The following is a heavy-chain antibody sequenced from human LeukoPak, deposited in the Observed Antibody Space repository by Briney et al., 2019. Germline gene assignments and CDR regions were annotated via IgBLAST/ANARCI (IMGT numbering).Heavy chain of an antibody. Sequence: PGGSLRLSCAASGFTFSSYSMNWVRQAPGKGLEWVAAISTTSGNIYYADSVKGRFTISRDNAKNSLYLQMNSLRVEDTAVYFCARFSEVYYYVDVWGTGTTVTVSS. CDR1: GFTFSSYS. CDR3: ARFSEVYYYVDV. D-gene: IGHD2/OR15-2a*01. V-gene: IGHV3-21*01. CDR2: ISTTSGNI. J-gene: IGHJ6*03.